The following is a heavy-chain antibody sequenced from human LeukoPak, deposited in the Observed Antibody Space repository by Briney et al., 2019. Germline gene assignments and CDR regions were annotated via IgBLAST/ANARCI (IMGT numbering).Heavy chain of an antibody. CDR3: ARDRMGVGLRYFEIPFDP. CDR1: GGSISSSSYY. CDR2: IYYSGST. V-gene: IGHV4-39*02. J-gene: IGHJ5*02. Sequence: SETLSLTCTVSGGSISSSSYYWGWIRQPPGKGLEWIGRIYYSGSTYYNPSLKSRFTISVDKSKHQFSLKLSSVTAAATAVYYCARDRMGVGLRYFEIPFDPWGQGTLVTVSS. D-gene: IGHD3-9*01.